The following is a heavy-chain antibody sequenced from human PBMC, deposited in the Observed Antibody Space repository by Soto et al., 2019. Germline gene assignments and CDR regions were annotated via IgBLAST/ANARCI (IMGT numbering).Heavy chain of an antibody. CDR2: INHSGST. CDR1: GGSFSGYY. CDR3: ARGSSNCSGGSCPAAEYYHYMDV. D-gene: IGHD2-15*01. V-gene: IGHV4-34*01. Sequence: SETLSLTCAVYGGSFSGYYWSWIRQPPGKGLEWIGEINHSGSTNYNPSLKSRVTISVDTSKNQFSLKLSSVTAADTAVYYCARGSSNCSGGSCPAAEYYHYMDVWGKGTTVTVSS. J-gene: IGHJ6*03.